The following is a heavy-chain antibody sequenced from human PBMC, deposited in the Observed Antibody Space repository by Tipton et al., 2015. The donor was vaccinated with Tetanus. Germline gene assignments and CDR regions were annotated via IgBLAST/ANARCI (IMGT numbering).Heavy chain of an antibody. CDR3: ARDRGDYIYYGMDV. Sequence: QLVQFGAEVKKPGASVKVSCKASGYTFTGYYIYCVRQAPGQGLEWMGWIDPNSGGTVYAQKFHGRVTMTRDTSISTAYMELRSLRSDDTAVYYCARDRGDYIYYGMDVWGPGTTVTVS. V-gene: IGHV1-2*02. J-gene: IGHJ6*02. D-gene: IGHD3-22*01. CDR2: IDPNSGGT. CDR1: GYTFTGYY.